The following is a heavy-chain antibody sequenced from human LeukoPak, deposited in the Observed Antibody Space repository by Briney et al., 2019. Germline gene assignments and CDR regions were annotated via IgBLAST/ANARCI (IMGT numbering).Heavy chain of an antibody. CDR1: GFTFKSYW. V-gene: IGHV3-7*01. CDR3: ARDGTILTGYPDAFDI. CDR2: IKQDGSEK. D-gene: IGHD3-9*01. Sequence: GGSLRLSCAASGFTFKSYWMNWVRQAPGKGLEWVANIKQDGSEKYYVDSVKGRFTISRDNAKNSLYLQMNSLRAEDTAVYYCARDGTILTGYPDAFDIWGQGTMVTVSS. J-gene: IGHJ3*02.